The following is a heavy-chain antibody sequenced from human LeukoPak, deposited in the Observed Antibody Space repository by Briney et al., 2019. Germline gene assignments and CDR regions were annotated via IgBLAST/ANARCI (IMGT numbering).Heavy chain of an antibody. CDR2: ISGSGGST. Sequence: GGSLRLSCAPPEFTFTSYAMSWSRQAPGKGLDWSPAISGSGGSTYYADSVKGRFTISRDNSKNTLYLQMNSLRAEDTAVYYCAKYGGYDWRPTDYWGQGTLVTVSS. CDR3: AKYGGYDWRPTDY. J-gene: IGHJ4*02. CDR1: EFTFTSYA. V-gene: IGHV3-23*01. D-gene: IGHD5-12*01.